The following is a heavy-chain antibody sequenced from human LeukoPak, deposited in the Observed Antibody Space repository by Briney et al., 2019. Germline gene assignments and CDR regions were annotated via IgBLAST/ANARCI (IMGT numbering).Heavy chain of an antibody. Sequence: GESLKISCKGSGYSFTSYWIGWVRQMPGKGLEWMGIIYPGDSDTRYSPSFQGQVTISADKSISAAYLQWSSLKASDTAIYYCARPVSGYSFGYGGFDYWGQGTLVTVSS. CDR1: GYSFTSYW. J-gene: IGHJ4*02. CDR3: ARPVSGYSFGYGGFDY. CDR2: IYPGDSDT. D-gene: IGHD5-18*01. V-gene: IGHV5-51*01.